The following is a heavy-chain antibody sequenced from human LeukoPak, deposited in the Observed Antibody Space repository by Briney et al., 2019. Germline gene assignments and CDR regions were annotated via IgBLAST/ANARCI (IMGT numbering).Heavy chain of an antibody. CDR1: GGTFSSYA. CDR3: ARVTSGIAVAGKVFDY. CDR2: IIPIFGTA. V-gene: IGHV1-69*01. D-gene: IGHD6-19*01. Sequence: SVKVSCKASGGTFSSYAISWVRQAPGQGLEWMGGIIPIFGTANYAQKFQGRVTITADDSTSTAHMELSSLRSEDTAVYYCARVTSGIAVAGKVFDYWGQGTLVTVSS. J-gene: IGHJ4*02.